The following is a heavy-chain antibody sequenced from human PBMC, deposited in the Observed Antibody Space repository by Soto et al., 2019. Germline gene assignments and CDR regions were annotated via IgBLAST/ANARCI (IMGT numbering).Heavy chain of an antibody. CDR2: IYYSGST. Sequence: SETLSLTCTVSGGSISSGGYYWSWIRQHPGKGLEWIGYIYYSGSTYCNPSLKSRVTISVDTSKNQFSLKLSSVTAADTAVYYCARSHSSSWSFWFDPWGQGTLVTVSS. CDR3: ARSHSSSWSFWFDP. J-gene: IGHJ5*02. CDR1: GGSISSGGYY. D-gene: IGHD6-13*01. V-gene: IGHV4-31*03.